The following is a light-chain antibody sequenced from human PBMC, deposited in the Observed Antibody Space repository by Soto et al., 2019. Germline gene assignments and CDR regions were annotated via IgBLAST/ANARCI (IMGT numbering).Light chain of an antibody. J-gene: IGKJ2*01. Sequence: DIVMTQSPDSLAVSLGERATINCKCSQSVLYSSNNKNYLAWYQQRPGQPPKLLIYWASTRESGVPDRFSGSGSGTDFTLTITSLQAEDVAVYYCQQYESTPPTFGRGTKLEIK. V-gene: IGKV4-1*01. CDR3: QQYESTPPT. CDR2: WAS. CDR1: QSVLYSSNNKNY.